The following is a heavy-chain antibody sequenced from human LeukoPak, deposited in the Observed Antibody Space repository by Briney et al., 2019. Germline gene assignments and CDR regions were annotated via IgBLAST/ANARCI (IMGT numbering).Heavy chain of an antibody. CDR2: INPNSGGT. CDR1: GYTFTGYY. Sequence: ASVKVSCKASGYTFTGYYMHWVRQAPGQGLEWMGWINPNSGGTNYAQKFQGRVTMTRNTSISTAYMELSSLRSEDTAVYYCAREGTMVRGVNENWFDPWGQGTLVTVSS. CDR3: AREGTMVRGVNENWFDP. D-gene: IGHD3-10*01. J-gene: IGHJ5*02. V-gene: IGHV1-2*02.